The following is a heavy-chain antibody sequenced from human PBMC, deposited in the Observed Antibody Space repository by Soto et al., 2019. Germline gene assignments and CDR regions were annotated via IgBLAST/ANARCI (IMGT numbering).Heavy chain of an antibody. V-gene: IGHV4-39*01. J-gene: IGHJ5*02. CDR2: IYYTGTT. Sequence: SETLSLTCTVSGGSISTTGYYWGWIRQPPGKGLEWIGNIYYTGTTYYNPSLKSRVTISVDTSNNQFSLRLSAVTAADTAVYYCASLPYHYDTTVYYASWGQGRRVT. CDR3: ASLPYHYDTTVYYAS. CDR1: GGSISTTGYY. D-gene: IGHD3-22*01.